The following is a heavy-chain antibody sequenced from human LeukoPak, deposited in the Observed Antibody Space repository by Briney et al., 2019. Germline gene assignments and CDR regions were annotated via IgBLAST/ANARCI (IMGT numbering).Heavy chain of an antibody. J-gene: IGHJ6*03. Sequence: ASVTVSFKASGYTFTSYDINWVRQATGQGLEWMGWMNPNSGNTGYAQKFQGRVTITRNTSISTAYMELSSLRSEDTAVYYCARAYTHCSSTSCYYYYYYMDVWGKGTTVTVSS. CDR3: ARAYTHCSSTSCYYYYYYMDV. D-gene: IGHD2-2*01. CDR1: GYTFTSYD. V-gene: IGHV1-8*03. CDR2: MNPNSGNT.